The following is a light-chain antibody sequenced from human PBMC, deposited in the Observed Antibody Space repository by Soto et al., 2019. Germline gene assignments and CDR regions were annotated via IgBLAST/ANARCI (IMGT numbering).Light chain of an antibody. CDR2: EVS. V-gene: IGLV2-23*02. CDR1: SSDVGSYNL. CDR3: CSYAGSSTPVV. Sequence: QSVLTQPASVSGSPGQSITISCTGTSSDVGSYNLVSWYQQHPGKAPKLKIYEVSKRPSGVSNRFSGSKSGNTASLTISGLQAEDEADYYCCSYAGSSTPVVFCGGTKLTVL. J-gene: IGLJ2*01.